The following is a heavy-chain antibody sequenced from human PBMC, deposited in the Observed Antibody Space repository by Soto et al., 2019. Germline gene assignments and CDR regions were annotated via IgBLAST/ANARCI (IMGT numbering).Heavy chain of an antibody. Sequence: ASVKVSCKASGYTFTSYGISWVRQAPGQGLEWMGWISAYNGNTNYAQKFQGWVTMTRDTSISTAYMELSRLRSGDTAVYYCARGLDNYDFWSGYPYGMDVWGQGTTVTVSS. V-gene: IGHV1-18*01. CDR3: ARGLDNYDFWSGYPYGMDV. CDR2: ISAYNGNT. J-gene: IGHJ6*02. CDR1: GYTFTSYG. D-gene: IGHD3-3*01.